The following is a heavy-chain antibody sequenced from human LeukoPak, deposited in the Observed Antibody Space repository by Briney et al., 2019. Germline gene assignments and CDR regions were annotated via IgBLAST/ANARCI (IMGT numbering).Heavy chain of an antibody. Sequence: GGSLRLSCAASGFTFSSYGMHWVRQPPGKGLEWVAFILYDASNVYYSDSVKGRFTVSRDNSKNTLYLQMNSLRAEDTAVYYCATANVANHCWGQGTLVTVSS. CDR3: ATANVANHC. V-gene: IGHV3-30*02. CDR1: GFTFSSYG. D-gene: IGHD2-21*01. CDR2: ILYDASNV. J-gene: IGHJ4*02.